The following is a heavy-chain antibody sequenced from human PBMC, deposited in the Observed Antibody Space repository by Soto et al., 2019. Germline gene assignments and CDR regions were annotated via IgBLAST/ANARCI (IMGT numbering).Heavy chain of an antibody. CDR1: GGSISSSSYY. V-gene: IGHV4-39*01. Sequence: SETLSLTCTVSGGSISSSSYYWGWIRQPPGKGLEWIGSIYYSGSTYYNPSLKSRVTISVDTSKNQFSLKLSSVTAADTAVYYCARLPRWDWLLYDRYYFDYWGQGTLVTVSS. CDR3: ARLPRWDWLLYDRYYFDY. D-gene: IGHD3-9*01. J-gene: IGHJ4*02. CDR2: IYYSGST.